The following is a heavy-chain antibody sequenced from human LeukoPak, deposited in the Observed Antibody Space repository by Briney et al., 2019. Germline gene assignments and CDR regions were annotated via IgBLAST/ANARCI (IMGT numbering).Heavy chain of an antibody. V-gene: IGHV3-23*01. CDR1: GFTFSSYA. J-gene: IGHJ6*04. CDR3: AKFLVSGGWDSAMDV. CDR2: ISDSGRST. Sequence: GGSLRLSCAASGFTFSSYAMAWVRQAPGRGLEWFSVISDSGRSTKYADSVKGRFIISRDTSKTTLFLQMNSLRAEDTAVYYCAKFLVSGGWDSAMDVWGKGTTVTVSS. D-gene: IGHD3-16*01.